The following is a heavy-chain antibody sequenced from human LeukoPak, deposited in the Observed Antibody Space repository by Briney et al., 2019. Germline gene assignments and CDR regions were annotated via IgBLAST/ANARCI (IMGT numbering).Heavy chain of an antibody. D-gene: IGHD3-22*01. CDR1: GFTFSNYD. V-gene: IGHV3-23*01. CDR2: ISGSGGST. Sequence: GGSLRLSCAASGFTFSNYDMSWVRQAPGKGLGWVSGISGSGGSTYHADSVKGRFTISRDNSKNTLYLQMNSLRAEDTAVYYCAKELDSSGYFDYWGQGTLVTVSS. CDR3: AKELDSSGYFDY. J-gene: IGHJ4*02.